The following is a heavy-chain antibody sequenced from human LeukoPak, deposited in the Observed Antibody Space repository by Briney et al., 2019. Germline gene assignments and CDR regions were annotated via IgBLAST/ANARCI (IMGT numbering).Heavy chain of an antibody. CDR3: AKDDAWIQFGD. CDR2: IYHSGRT. J-gene: IGHJ4*02. Sequence: SETLSLTCTVSGNSISSGYYWGWIRQPPGKVLEWIGSIYHSGRTYYNPSLKSRVTISVDTSKNQFSLKLSSVTAADTAVYYCAKDDAWIQFGDWGRGTLVTVSS. D-gene: IGHD5-24*01. V-gene: IGHV4-38-2*02. CDR1: GNSISSGYY.